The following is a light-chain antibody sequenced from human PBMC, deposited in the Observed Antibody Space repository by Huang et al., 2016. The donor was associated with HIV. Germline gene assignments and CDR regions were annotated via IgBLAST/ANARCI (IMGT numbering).Light chain of an antibody. V-gene: IGKV1-9*01. CDR2: AAS. CDR3: QQLSTYPIT. CDR1: QGIGGF. Sequence: IQLTQSPSSLSTFVGHRFTITCRASQGIGGFLAWYQQKPGKAPKLLIYAASTLQSGVPSRFSGSGAGTDFTLTISSLQPEDFATYYCQQLSTYPITFGQGTRLEIK. J-gene: IGKJ5*01.